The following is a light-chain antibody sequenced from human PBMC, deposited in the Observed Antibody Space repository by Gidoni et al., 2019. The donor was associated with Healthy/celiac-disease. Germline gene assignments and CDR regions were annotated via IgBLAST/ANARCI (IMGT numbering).Light chain of an antibody. V-gene: IGKV4-1*01. Sequence: DIVMTQSPDSLLVSLGERATIKCTSSQSLLWRSDNRNYLSWFQQRPGQPPKLLISWASMRESGVPERFIGSGSGTDFTLTITSLQAEDVAVYYCQHYWTHLGAFGQGTKLEI. CDR2: WAS. J-gene: IGKJ2*01. CDR3: QHYWTHLGA. CDR1: QSLLWRSDNRNY.